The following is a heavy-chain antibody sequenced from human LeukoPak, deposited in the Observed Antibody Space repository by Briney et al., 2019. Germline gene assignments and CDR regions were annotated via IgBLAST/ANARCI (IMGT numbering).Heavy chain of an antibody. J-gene: IGHJ4*02. Sequence: SETLSLTCAVYGGSFSGYYWSWIRQPPGKGLEWIGEINHSGSTNYNPSLKSRVTISVGTSKNQFSLKLSSVTAADTAVYYCARGSALNYYDSSGYYCDPGDYWGQGTLVTVSS. V-gene: IGHV4-34*01. D-gene: IGHD3-22*01. CDR2: INHSGST. CDR3: ARGSALNYYDSSGYYCDPGDY. CDR1: GGSFSGYY.